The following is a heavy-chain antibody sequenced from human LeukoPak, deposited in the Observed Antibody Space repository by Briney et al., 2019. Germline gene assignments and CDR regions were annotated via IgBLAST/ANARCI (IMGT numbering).Heavy chain of an antibody. J-gene: IGHJ5*02. CDR3: ARAAPITMVRGVIHWFGP. D-gene: IGHD3-10*01. V-gene: IGHV4-39*07. CDR2: IYYSGST. Sequence: SETLSLTCTVSGGSISSSSYYWGWIRQPPGKGLEWIGSIYYSGSTYYNPSLKSRVTISVDTSKNQFSLKLSSVTAADTAVYYCARAAPITMVRGVIHWFGPWGQGTLVTVSS. CDR1: GGSISSSSYY.